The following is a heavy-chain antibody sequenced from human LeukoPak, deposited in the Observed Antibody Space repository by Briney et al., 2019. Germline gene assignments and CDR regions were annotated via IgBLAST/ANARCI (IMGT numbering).Heavy chain of an antibody. Sequence: AGGSLRLSCAASGFTFSSYGMHWVRQAPGKGLEWVAVIWYDGSNKYYADSVKGRFTISRDNSKNTLYLQMNSLRAEDTAVYYCARVGGYYGSGVYYYGMDVWGKGTTVTVFS. CDR1: GFTFSSYG. CDR2: IWYDGSNK. J-gene: IGHJ6*04. D-gene: IGHD3-10*01. V-gene: IGHV3-33*01. CDR3: ARVGGYYGSGVYYYGMDV.